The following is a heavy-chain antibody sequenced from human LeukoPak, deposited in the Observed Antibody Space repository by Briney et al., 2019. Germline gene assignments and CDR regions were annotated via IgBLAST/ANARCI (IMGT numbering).Heavy chain of an antibody. V-gene: IGHV3-23*01. CDR3: ARDLQSLAAGFDY. D-gene: IGHD6-19*01. CDR1: GFTFSNDA. J-gene: IGHJ4*02. CDR2: ISGSGGGT. Sequence: GGSLRLSCAASGFTFSNDAMIWVRQAPGMGLEWVSAISGSGGGTYYADSVKGRFTISRDNSRNTLYLQMNSLRAEDTAVYYCARDLQSLAAGFDYWGQGTLVTVSS.